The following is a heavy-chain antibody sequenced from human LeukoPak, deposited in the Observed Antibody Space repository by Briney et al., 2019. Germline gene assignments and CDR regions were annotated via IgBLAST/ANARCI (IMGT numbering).Heavy chain of an antibody. CDR3: ARDAGKVPYYYYYMDV. V-gene: IGHV1-46*01. J-gene: IGHJ6*03. CDR1: GYTFTSYY. Sequence: ASVKVSCKASGYTFTSYYMHWVRQAPGQGLEWMGIINPSGGSTSYAQKFQGRVTMTTDTSTSTAYMELRSLRSDDTAVYYCARDAGKVPYYYYYMDVWGKGTTVTISS. CDR2: INPSGGST.